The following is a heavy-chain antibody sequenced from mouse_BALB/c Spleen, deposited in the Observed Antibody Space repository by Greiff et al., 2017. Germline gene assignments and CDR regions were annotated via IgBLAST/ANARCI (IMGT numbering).Heavy chain of an antibody. J-gene: IGHJ4*01. V-gene: IGHV1-14*01. CDR2: INPYNDGT. CDR1: GYTFTSYV. CDR3: ADAMDY. Sequence: EVKLQESGPELVKPGASVKMSCKASGYTFTSYVMHWVKQKPGQGLEWIGYINPYNDGTKYNEKFKGKATLTSDKSSSTAYMELSSLTSEDSAVYDGADAMDYWGQGTSVTVSS.